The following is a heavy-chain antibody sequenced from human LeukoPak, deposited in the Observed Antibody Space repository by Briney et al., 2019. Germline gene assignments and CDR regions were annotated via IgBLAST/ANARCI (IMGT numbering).Heavy chain of an antibody. CDR1: GGSFSDYY. V-gene: IGHV4-34*01. D-gene: IGHD3-16*02. Sequence: SETLSLTCAVYGGSFSDYYWRWIRQPPGKGLEWIGEINHSGSTNYNPSLKSRVSISVYMSKEQFSLKLSSVTAADTAVYYCARGAMITFGGVIVWDAFDIWGQGTMVTVSS. J-gene: IGHJ3*02. CDR2: INHSGST. CDR3: ARGAMITFGGVIVWDAFDI.